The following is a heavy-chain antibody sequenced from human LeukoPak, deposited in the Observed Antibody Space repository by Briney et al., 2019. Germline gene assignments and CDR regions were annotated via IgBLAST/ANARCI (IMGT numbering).Heavy chain of an antibody. J-gene: IGHJ4*02. Sequence: GGSLRLSCAASGFTFSSYGMHWVRQAPGKGLEWVAVISYDGSNKYYADSVKGRFTISRDNSKNTLYLQMNSLRAEDTAVYYCAKLPFGELIIDYWGQGTLVTVSS. CDR1: GFTFSSYG. CDR2: ISYDGSNK. CDR3: AKLPFGELIIDY. D-gene: IGHD3-10*01. V-gene: IGHV3-30*18.